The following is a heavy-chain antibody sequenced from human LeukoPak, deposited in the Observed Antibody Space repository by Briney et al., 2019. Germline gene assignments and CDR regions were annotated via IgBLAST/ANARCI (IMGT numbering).Heavy chain of an antibody. J-gene: IGHJ5*02. CDR1: GYTFTSYA. CDR2: INPNSGGT. Sequence: ASVKVSCKASGYTFTSYAMNWVRQAPGQGLEWMGWINPNSGGTNYAQKFQGRVTMTRDTSISTAYMELSRLRSDDTAVYYCARDYLGGLWFGSYDPWGQGTLVTVSS. V-gene: IGHV1-2*02. D-gene: IGHD3-10*01. CDR3: ARDYLGGLWFGSYDP.